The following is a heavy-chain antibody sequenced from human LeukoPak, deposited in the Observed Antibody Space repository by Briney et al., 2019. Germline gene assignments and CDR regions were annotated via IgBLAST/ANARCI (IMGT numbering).Heavy chain of an antibody. D-gene: IGHD3-10*01. Sequence: PSETLSLTCTVSGGSISSSSYYWGWIRQPPGKGLEWIGSIYYSGSTYYNPSLKSRVTISVDTSKNQFSLKLSSVTAADTAVYYCAREGLGLFWPNWFDPWGQGTLVTVSS. V-gene: IGHV4-39*07. CDR2: IYYSGST. CDR3: AREGLGLFWPNWFDP. CDR1: GGSISSSSYY. J-gene: IGHJ5*02.